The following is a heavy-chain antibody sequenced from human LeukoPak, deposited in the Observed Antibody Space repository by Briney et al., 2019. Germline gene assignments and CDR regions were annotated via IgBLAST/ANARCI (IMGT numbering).Heavy chain of an antibody. Sequence: GGSLRLSWAAAGFTFSSYSMNRVRQAPGKGLEWVSSIISSSSYIYYADSVKGRFTISRDNAKNSLYLQMNSLRAEDTAVYYCARCYGDYVYDYYYYGMDVWGQGTTVTVSS. CDR2: IISSSSYI. CDR1: GFTFSSYS. V-gene: IGHV3-21*01. D-gene: IGHD4-17*01. J-gene: IGHJ6*02. CDR3: ARCYGDYVYDYYYYGMDV.